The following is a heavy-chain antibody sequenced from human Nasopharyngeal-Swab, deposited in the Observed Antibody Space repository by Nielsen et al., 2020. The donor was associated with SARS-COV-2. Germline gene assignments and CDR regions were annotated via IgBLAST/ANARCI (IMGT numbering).Heavy chain of an antibody. CDR2: ISGSGDTT. V-gene: IGHV3-23*01. CDR3: AKRRSSDNYGMDV. Sequence: GGSLRLSCAASGFTFSSYAMRWVRQAPGKGLEWVSGISGSGDTTKYADSVKGRFTISRDNDKNTLYLQMNSLRAEDTAVYYCAKRRSSDNYGMDVWGQGTTVTVSS. D-gene: IGHD2-2*01. CDR1: GFTFSSYA. J-gene: IGHJ6*02.